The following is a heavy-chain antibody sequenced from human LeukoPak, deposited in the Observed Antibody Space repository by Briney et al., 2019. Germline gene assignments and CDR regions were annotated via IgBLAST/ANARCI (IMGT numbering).Heavy chain of an antibody. D-gene: IGHD3-22*01. CDR1: GFTVSSNY. CDR2: IYSGGST. V-gene: IGHV3-66*01. Sequence: GGSLRLSCAASGFTVSSNYMSWVRQAPGKGLEWVSVIYSGGSTYYADSVKGRFTISRDNSKNTLYLQMNSLRAEDTAVYYCARDYYDSSGVGRAFDIWGQGTMVTVSS. J-gene: IGHJ3*02. CDR3: ARDYYDSSGVGRAFDI.